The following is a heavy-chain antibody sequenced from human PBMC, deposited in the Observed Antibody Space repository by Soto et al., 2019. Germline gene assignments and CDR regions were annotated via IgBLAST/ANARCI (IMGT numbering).Heavy chain of an antibody. D-gene: IGHD6-6*01. CDR2: INPNSGGT. CDR1: GYTFTGYY. V-gene: IGHV1-2*04. CDR3: ARVGEYSSSSDAFDI. Sequence: ASVKVSCKASGYTFTGYYRHWVRQAPGQGLEWMGWINPNSGGTNYAQKFQGWVTMTRDTSIGTAYMELSRLRSDDTAVDYCARVGEYSSSSDAFDIWGQGTMVTVSS. J-gene: IGHJ3*02.